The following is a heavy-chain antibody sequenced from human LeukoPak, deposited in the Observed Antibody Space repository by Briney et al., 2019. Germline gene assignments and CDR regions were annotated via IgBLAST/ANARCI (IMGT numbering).Heavy chain of an antibody. CDR2: ISAYSGNT. Sequence: GASVKVSCKASGYTFTGHGITWVRQAPGQGLEWMGWISAYSGNTNYAQKLQGRVTLTIDISTSTAYMELRSLRPDDTAVYYCARAQGLPYYDFWSGYLHFDYWGQGTLVTVSS. CDR3: ARAQGLPYYDFWSGYLHFDY. J-gene: IGHJ4*02. CDR1: GYTFTGHG. D-gene: IGHD3-3*01. V-gene: IGHV1-18*01.